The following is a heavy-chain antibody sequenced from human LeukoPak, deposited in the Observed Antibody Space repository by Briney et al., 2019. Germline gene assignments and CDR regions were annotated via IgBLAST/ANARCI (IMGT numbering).Heavy chain of an antibody. CDR2: IYTSGST. CDR3: ARDCNRGLSGRPRHKGDDAFDI. CDR1: GGSISSYY. J-gene: IGHJ3*02. Sequence: SETQSLTCTVSGGSISSYYWSWIRQPAGKGLEWIGRIYTSGSTNYNPSLKSRVTMSVDTSKNQFSLKLSSVTAADTAVYYCARDCNRGLSGRPRHKGDDAFDIWGQGTMVTVSS. D-gene: IGHD2/OR15-2a*01. V-gene: IGHV4-4*07.